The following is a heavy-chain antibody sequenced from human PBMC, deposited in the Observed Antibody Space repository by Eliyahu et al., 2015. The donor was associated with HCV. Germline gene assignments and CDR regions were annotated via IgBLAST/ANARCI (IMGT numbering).Heavy chain of an antibody. V-gene: IGHV1-18*01. D-gene: IGHD2/OR15-2a*01. J-gene: IGHJ4*02. CDR3: ARPDFPGEWPWGGFAI. CDR1: GYTFSGFG. Sequence: QAQLMQSGAEVKKPGASVQVSCKTSGYTFSGFGIAWVRQAPGQGLEWIGWISSYNGVKGYAQKLQGRITLTTDISTXTAYMELRNLGSDDTAVYYCARPDFPGEWPWGGFAIWGQGTPVTVSS. CDR2: ISSYNGVK.